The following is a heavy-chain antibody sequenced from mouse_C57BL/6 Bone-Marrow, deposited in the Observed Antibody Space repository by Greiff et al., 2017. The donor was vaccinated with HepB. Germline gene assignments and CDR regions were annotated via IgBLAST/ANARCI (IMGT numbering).Heavy chain of an antibody. Sequence: VQLKESGGGLVQPGESLKLSCESNEYEFPSHDMSWVRKTPEKRLELVAAINSDGGSTYYPDTMERRFIISRDNTKKTLYLQMSSLRSEDTALYYCAKKGSSGLDYYAMDYWGQGTSVTVSS. CDR1: EYEFPSHD. CDR3: AKKGSSGLDYYAMDY. V-gene: IGHV5-2*01. D-gene: IGHD3-2*02. J-gene: IGHJ4*01. CDR2: INSDGGST.